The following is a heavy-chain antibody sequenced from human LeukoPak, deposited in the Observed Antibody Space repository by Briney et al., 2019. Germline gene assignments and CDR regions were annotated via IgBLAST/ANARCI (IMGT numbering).Heavy chain of an antibody. Sequence: TLRLSCAASGFTFSSNAMHWIRQPPGKGLEWIGYIYHSGSTYYNPSLKSRVTISVDRSKNQFSLKLSSVTAADTAVYYCARVVSSYDFWSGYYTGGPSIYFDYWGQGTLVTVSS. J-gene: IGHJ4*02. V-gene: IGHV4-30-2*01. D-gene: IGHD3-3*01. CDR1: GFTFSSNA. CDR3: ARVVSSYDFWSGYYTGGPSIYFDY. CDR2: IYHSGST.